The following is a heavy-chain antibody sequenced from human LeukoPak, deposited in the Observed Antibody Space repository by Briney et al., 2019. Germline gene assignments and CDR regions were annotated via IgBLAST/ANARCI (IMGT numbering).Heavy chain of an antibody. CDR2: IYTSGST. V-gene: IGHV4-4*07. D-gene: IGHD2-2*02. CDR3: ARGRDIVVVPAAILDAFDI. CDR1: GGSISSYY. Sequence: SETLSLTCTVSGGSISSYYWSWIRQPAGKGLEWIGRIYTSGSTNYNPSLKSRVTMSVDTSKNQFSLKLSSVTAADTAVYYCARGRDIVVVPAAILDAFDIWGQGTMVTVSS. J-gene: IGHJ3*02.